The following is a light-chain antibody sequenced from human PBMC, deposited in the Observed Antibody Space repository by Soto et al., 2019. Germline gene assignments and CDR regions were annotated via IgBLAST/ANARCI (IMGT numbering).Light chain of an antibody. Sequence: EIILTQSPDTLSLSPGERATLSCSACQTVSSNYLAWCQQRPGQAPRLLIYGASTRAAGIPDRFSGSGSGTDFTLTITRLEPEDSAVYFCQQYTGPPTTFGQGTRLEIK. CDR3: QQYTGPPTT. CDR1: QTVSSNY. CDR2: GAS. V-gene: IGKV3-20*01. J-gene: IGKJ5*01.